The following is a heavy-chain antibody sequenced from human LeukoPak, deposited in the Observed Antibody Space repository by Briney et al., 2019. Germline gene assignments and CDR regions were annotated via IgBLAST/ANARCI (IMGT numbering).Heavy chain of an antibody. CDR3: ASHVTVPDAEEYFQH. Sequence: SETLSLTCSVSGGSISSGNYYWAWVRQPPGKGLEWVASIYYSGGTYYNPSLKSRLNISVNSSKNQFSLKLSSLTATDTAIYYCASHVTVPDAEEYFQHWGRGTLVTVSS. CDR2: IYYSGGT. D-gene: IGHD2-2*01. J-gene: IGHJ1*01. V-gene: IGHV4-39*01. CDR1: GGSISSGNYY.